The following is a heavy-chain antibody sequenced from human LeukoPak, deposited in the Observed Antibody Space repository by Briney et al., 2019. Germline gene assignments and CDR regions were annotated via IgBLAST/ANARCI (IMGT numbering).Heavy chain of an antibody. CDR3: ARRRGCGGDCYTLDYYYYMDV. CDR1: GFTFDNYA. V-gene: IGHV3-9*01. J-gene: IGHJ6*03. CDR2: ISWNSGSI. D-gene: IGHD2-21*02. Sequence: GGSLRLSCAASGFTFDNYAMHWVRQAPGKGLEWVSGISWNSGSIDYADSVKGRFTISRDNAKNSLYLQMNSLRAEDTAVYYCARRRGCGGDCYTLDYYYYMDVWGKGTTVTVSS.